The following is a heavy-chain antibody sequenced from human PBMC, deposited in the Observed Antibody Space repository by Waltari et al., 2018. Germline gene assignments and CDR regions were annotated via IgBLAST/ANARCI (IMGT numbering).Heavy chain of an antibody. CDR1: GYTFTSYD. V-gene: IGHV1-8*01. Sequence: QVQLVQSGAEVKKPGASVKVSCKASGYTFTSYDINWVRQATGQGLEWMGWRNPNSGNTGYAQKFQGRVTMTRNTSISTAYMELSSLRSEDTAVYYCARGFTVTTNYYYYYYMDVWGKGTTVTVSS. D-gene: IGHD4-17*01. J-gene: IGHJ6*03. CDR2: RNPNSGNT. CDR3: ARGFTVTTNYYYYYYMDV.